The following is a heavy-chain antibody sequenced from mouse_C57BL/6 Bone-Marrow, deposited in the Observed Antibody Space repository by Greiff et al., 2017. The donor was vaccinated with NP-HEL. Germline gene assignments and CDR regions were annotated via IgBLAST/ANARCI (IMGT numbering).Heavy chain of an antibody. CDR3: ARGSYDGYYAGFAY. J-gene: IGHJ3*01. V-gene: IGHV1-20*01. CDR2: INPYNGDT. D-gene: IGHD2-3*01. CDR1: GYSFTGYF. Sequence: EVQLQQSGPELVKPGDSVKISCKASGYSFTGYFMNWVMQSHGKSLEWIGRINPYNGDTFYNQKFKGKATLTVDKSSSTAHMELRSLTSEDSAVYYCARGSYDGYYAGFAYWGQGTLVTVSA.